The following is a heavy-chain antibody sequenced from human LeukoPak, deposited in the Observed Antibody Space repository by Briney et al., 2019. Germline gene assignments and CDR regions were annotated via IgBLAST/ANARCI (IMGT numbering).Heavy chain of an antibody. Sequence: PGGSLRLSCAASGFTFSSYSMNWVRQAPGKGLEWVSSISSSSSYIYYADSVKGRFTISRDNAKNSLYLQMNSLRAEDTAVYYCARVGGDQLLWFGEPGDYWGQGTLVTVSS. V-gene: IGHV3-21*01. CDR3: ARVGGDQLLWFGEPGDY. J-gene: IGHJ4*02. CDR2: ISSSSSYI. CDR1: GFTFSSYS. D-gene: IGHD3-10*01.